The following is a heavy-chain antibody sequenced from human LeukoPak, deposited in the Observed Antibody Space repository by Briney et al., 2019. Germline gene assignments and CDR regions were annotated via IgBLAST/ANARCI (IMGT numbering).Heavy chain of an antibody. Sequence: GASVKVSCKASGYTFTSYGISWVRQAPGQGPEWMGWISPYNGDTNYAQRLQGRVTMTTDTSTSTAYMELRSLRSDDTAVYYCARDIGYCSGGTCSPYCDHWGQGTLVTVSS. CDR1: GYTFTSYG. V-gene: IGHV1-18*04. J-gene: IGHJ4*02. D-gene: IGHD2-15*01. CDR2: ISPYNGDT. CDR3: ARDIGYCSGGTCSPYCDH.